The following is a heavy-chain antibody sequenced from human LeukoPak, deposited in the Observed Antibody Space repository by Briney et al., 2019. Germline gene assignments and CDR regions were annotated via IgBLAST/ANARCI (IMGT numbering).Heavy chain of an antibody. CDR2: IWYDGSNK. Sequence: GGSLRLSCAASGFTFSSYDMHWVRQAPGKGLEWEAVIWYDGSNKYYADSVEGRFTISRDNSKNTLYLQMNSLRAEDTAVYYCARDSFVTDSSGYYSSGYFDYWGQGTLVTVSS. CDR3: ARDSFVTDSSGYYSSGYFDY. J-gene: IGHJ4*02. CDR1: GFTFSSYD. V-gene: IGHV3-33*01. D-gene: IGHD3-22*01.